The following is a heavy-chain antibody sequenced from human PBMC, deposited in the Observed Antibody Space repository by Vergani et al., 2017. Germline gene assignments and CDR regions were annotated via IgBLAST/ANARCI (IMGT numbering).Heavy chain of an antibody. Sequence: EVELVQSGPEMRKPGESLKILCKGSKYSFGNYCIGWVRQTPGKGLEWMGIIYPADSDTRYSPSFQGQVTISADKSISTAFLQWDSLKASDTALYYCARHTTYTDSWGQGTLVTVSS. V-gene: IGHV5-51*01. CDR2: IYPADSDT. CDR1: KYSFGNYC. CDR3: ARHTTYTDS. D-gene: IGHD1-1*01. J-gene: IGHJ4*02.